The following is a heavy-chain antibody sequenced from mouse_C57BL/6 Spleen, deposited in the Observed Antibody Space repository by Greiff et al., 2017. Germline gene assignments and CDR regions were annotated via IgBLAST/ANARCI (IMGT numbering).Heavy chain of an antibody. V-gene: IGHV1-50*01. CDR2: IDPSDSYT. D-gene: IGHD2-5*01. J-gene: IGHJ3*01. CDR1: GYTFTSYW. Sequence: QVQLQQPGAELVKPGASVKLSCKASGYTFTSYWMQWVKQRPGQGLEWIGEIDPSDSYTNYNQKFKGKATLTVDTSSSTAYMQLSSLTSEDSAVYYCARYYSKGLGAYWGQGTLVTVSA. CDR3: ARYYSKGLGAY.